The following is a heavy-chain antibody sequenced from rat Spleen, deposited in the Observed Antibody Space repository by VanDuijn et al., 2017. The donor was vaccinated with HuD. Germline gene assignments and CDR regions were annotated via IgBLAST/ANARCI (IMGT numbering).Heavy chain of an antibody. CDR3: ARAGYLRDWYFDF. V-gene: IGHV5-29*01. CDR1: GFTFSDFY. D-gene: IGHD2-2*01. CDR2: ISSDGAST. Sequence: EVQLVGSDGGLVQPGGSLKLSCAASGFTFSDFYMAWVRQAPAKGLEWVATISSDGASTYYRDSVRGRFIISRDDAKSTLYLQMDSLRSADTATYYCARAGYLRDWYFDFWGPGAMVTVSS. J-gene: IGHJ1*01.